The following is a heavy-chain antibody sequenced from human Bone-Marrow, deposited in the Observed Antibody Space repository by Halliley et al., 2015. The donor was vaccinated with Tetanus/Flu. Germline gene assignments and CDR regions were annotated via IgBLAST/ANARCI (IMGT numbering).Heavy chain of an antibody. Sequence: GLVKPSETLSLTCGVSGGSLSGYYWSWIRQSPGKGLEWIGEIIKTGSTDYNPSLRSRVTISVDTSKNQISLNLRSVTAADTAVYFCSRNDLFSVAPDYWGQGTLVSVAS. J-gene: IGHJ4*02. CDR3: SRNDLFSVAPDY. D-gene: IGHD6-19*01. CDR1: GGSLSGYY. V-gene: IGHV4-34*12. CDR2: IIKTGST.